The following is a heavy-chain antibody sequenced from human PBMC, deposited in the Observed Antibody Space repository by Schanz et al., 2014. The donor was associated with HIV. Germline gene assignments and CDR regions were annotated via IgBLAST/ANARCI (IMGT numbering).Heavy chain of an antibody. CDR2: IIPIFGTT. CDR3: AGSSEYSSGWYVL. V-gene: IGHV1-69*01. CDR1: GGAFSSYA. D-gene: IGHD3-22*01. Sequence: QVQLVQSGAEVKKPGSSVKVSCKASGGAFSSYAISWVRQAPGQGLEWMGGIIPIFGTTNYAQRFQGRLTITADESTSTAYMELSSLTSDDTAVYFCAGSSEYSSGWYVLWGQGTLVTVSS. J-gene: IGHJ5*02.